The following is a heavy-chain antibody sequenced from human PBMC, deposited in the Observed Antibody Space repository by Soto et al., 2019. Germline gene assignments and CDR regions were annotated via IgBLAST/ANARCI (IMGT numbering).Heavy chain of an antibody. CDR1: GYTFTSYG. D-gene: IGHD6-19*01. J-gene: IGHJ4*02. CDR2: ISAYNGNT. Sequence: QVQLVQSGAEVKKPGASVKVSCKASGYTFTSYGISWVRQAPGQGLEWMGWISAYNGNTNYAQKLQGRVTMTTDTATSTADMELRNLRSEDTAVYDCAREGAVAGTFDYWGQGTLVTDSA. CDR3: AREGAVAGTFDY. V-gene: IGHV1-18*04.